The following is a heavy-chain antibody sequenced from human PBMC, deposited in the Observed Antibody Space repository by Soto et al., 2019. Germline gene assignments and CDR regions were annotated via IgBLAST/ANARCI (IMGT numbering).Heavy chain of an antibody. Sequence: PGESLKISCKGSGYSFTSYWIGWVRQMPWKGLEWMGIIYPGDSDTRYSPSFQGQVTISADKSISTAYLQWSSLKASDTAMYYCARHRYGDYEENAFDIWGQGTMVTVSS. D-gene: IGHD4-17*01. CDR3: ARHRYGDYEENAFDI. CDR1: GYSFTSYW. J-gene: IGHJ3*02. CDR2: IYPGDSDT. V-gene: IGHV5-51*01.